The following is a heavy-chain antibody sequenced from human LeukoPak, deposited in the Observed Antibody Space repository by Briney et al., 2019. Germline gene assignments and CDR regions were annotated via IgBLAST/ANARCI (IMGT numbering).Heavy chain of an antibody. CDR2: IYYSGST. J-gene: IGHJ4*02. CDR1: GGSISSGDYY. V-gene: IGHV4-30-4*08. Sequence: SETLSLTCTVSGGSISSGDYYWSWIRQPPGKGLEWIGYIYYSGSTYYNPSLKSRVTISVDTSKNQSSLKLSSVTAADTAVYYCARDLVSDTAMVDYWGQGTLVTVSS. D-gene: IGHD5-18*01. CDR3: ARDLVSDTAMVDY.